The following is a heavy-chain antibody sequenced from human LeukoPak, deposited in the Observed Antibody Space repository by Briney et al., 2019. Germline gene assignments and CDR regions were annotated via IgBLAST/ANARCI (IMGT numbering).Heavy chain of an antibody. Sequence: SETLSLTCSVSAHSISLYLWSWIRQSPGKGLEWIGYVDDSGNTKYHPSLESRVTISVDTSNNQFSLKLRSMTAADTAVYYCARSLRCFDWTEGGLDVWGQGTTVTVSS. CDR3: ARSLRCFDWTEGGLDV. J-gene: IGHJ6*02. CDR2: VDDSGNT. D-gene: IGHD3-9*01. V-gene: IGHV4-59*01. CDR1: AHSISLYL.